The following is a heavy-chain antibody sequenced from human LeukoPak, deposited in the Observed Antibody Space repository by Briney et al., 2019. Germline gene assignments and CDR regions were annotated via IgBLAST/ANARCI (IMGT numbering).Heavy chain of an antibody. D-gene: IGHD3-22*01. Sequence: PSETLSLTCAVSGGSISSSNWWSWVRQPPGKGLEWIGEIYHSGSTNYNPSLKSRVTISVDKSKNQFSLKLSSVTAADTAVYYCARDLFYYDSSGPAHWGQGTLVTVSS. V-gene: IGHV4-4*02. J-gene: IGHJ4*02. CDR1: GGSISSSNW. CDR2: IYHSGST. CDR3: ARDLFYYDSSGPAH.